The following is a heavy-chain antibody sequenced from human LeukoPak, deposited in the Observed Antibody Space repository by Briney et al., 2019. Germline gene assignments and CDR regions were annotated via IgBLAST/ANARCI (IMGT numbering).Heavy chain of an antibody. V-gene: IGHV1-46*01. J-gene: IGHJ4*02. D-gene: IGHD6-19*01. Sequence: ASVKVSCKASGYTFTSYYMHWVRQAPGQGLEWMGIINPSGGSTSYAQKFQGRVTMTRDTSTSTVYMELSSLRSEDTAVYYCARVRTPGIAVDPFDYWGQGTLVTVSS. CDR2: INPSGGST. CDR3: ARVRTPGIAVDPFDY. CDR1: GYTFTSYY.